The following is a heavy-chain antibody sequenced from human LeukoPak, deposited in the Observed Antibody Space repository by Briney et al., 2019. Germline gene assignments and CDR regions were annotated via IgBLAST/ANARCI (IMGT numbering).Heavy chain of an antibody. CDR1: GFTFSSHG. CDR2: IGPGGDTT. Sequence: GRSLRLSCAASGFTFSSHGMHWVRQAPGKGLEWISRIGPGGDTTYYAASVKGRFTISRDNSKNTLYLQMNSLRAEDTALYYCARQLNRDYWGQGTLVTVSS. V-gene: IGHV3-23*01. CDR3: ARQLNRDY. J-gene: IGHJ4*02. D-gene: IGHD1-1*01.